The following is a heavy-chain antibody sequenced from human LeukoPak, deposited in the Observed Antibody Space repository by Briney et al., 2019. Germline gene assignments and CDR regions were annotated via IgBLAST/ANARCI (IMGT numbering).Heavy chain of an antibody. V-gene: IGHV4-4*07. Sequence: SETLSLTCTVSGGSISSYYWNWIRQPAGKGLEWIGRISSRGTTNYNPSLKSRLTMSVDTSKNQFSLKLSSVTAADTAVYYCARDQGSGWYVYWGQGTLVTVSS. D-gene: IGHD6-19*01. CDR1: GGSISSYY. CDR2: ISSRGTT. CDR3: ARDQGSGWYVY. J-gene: IGHJ4*02.